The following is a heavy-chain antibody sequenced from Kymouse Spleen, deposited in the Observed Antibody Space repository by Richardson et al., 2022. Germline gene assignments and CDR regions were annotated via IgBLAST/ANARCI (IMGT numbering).Heavy chain of an antibody. V-gene: IGHV4-34*01. J-gene: IGHJ6*02. CDR3: ARESSGWELYYYYGMDV. CDR2: INHSGST. Sequence: QVQLQQWGAGLLKPSETLSLTCAVYGGSFSGYYWSWIRQPPGKGLEWIGEINHSGSTNYNPSLKSRVTISVDTSKNQFSLKLSSVTAADTAVYYCARESSGWELYYYYGMDVWGQGTTVTVSS. CDR1: GGSFSGYY. D-gene: IGHD6-19*01.